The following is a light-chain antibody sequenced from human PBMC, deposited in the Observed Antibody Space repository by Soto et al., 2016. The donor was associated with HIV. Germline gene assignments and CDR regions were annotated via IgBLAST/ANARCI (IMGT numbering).Light chain of an antibody. V-gene: IGLV3-19*01. CDR1: SVTSYY. Sequence: SSELIQDPVVSVALGQTVKITCQGDSVTSYYVSWYQQKPGQAPRLVIYGKNNRPSGIPDRFSASYSGTTASLTITGAQAEDEADYYCKSRDSSGNHYVFGTGTKVTVL. J-gene: IGLJ1*01. CDR2: GKN. CDR3: KSRDSSGNHYV.